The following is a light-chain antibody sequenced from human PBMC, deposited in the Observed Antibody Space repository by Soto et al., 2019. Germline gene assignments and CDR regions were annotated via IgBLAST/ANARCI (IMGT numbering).Light chain of an antibody. V-gene: IGLV2-14*01. CDR1: SSDVGGSNY. J-gene: IGLJ1*01. Sequence: QSVLTQPASVSGSPGQSITISCTGTSSDVGGSNYVSWYQQHPGKAPKLIISDVSYRPSGVSNRFSGSKSGNTASLTISGLQVEDEADYYCSSYTSSSPYVFGTGTKVTVL. CDR3: SSYTSSSPYV. CDR2: DVS.